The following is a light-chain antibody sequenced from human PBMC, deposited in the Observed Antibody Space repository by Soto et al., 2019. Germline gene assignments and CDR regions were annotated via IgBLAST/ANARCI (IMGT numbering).Light chain of an antibody. CDR1: QSIYSW. Sequence: DIQMTQSPSILSASVGDRVTITCRASQSIYSWLAWYQQKPGKAPNLLIYDASSLNSGVPSRFSGSGSGTEFTLTITSLQPDDFATYYCQQHNNYPWTFGQGTKVDIK. CDR3: QQHNNYPWT. CDR2: DAS. V-gene: IGKV1-5*01. J-gene: IGKJ1*01.